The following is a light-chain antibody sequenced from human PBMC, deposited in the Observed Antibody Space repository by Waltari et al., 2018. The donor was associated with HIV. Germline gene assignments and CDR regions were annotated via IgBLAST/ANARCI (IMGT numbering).Light chain of an antibody. V-gene: IGLV1-51*01. CDR1: SSNIGNNY. J-gene: IGLJ2*01. CDR2: DTN. Sequence: QSVLTQPPSVSAAPGQKVTISCSGSSSNIGNNYVPWYQQLPGTAPRHLIYDTNKRPAEHPDRCSGSKSCASAALDITGLQTGDEADYYCGTWESSLGAAVFGGGTKLAVL. CDR3: GTWESSLGAAV.